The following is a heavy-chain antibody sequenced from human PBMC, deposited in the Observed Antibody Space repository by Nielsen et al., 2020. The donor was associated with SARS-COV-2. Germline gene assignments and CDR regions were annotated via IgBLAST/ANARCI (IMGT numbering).Heavy chain of an antibody. CDR2: IYISGIT. CDR3: ARVRITMIVVVDAFDI. Sequence: SETLSLTCTVSGGSISSGDYYWSWIRQPAGKGLEWIGRIYISGITNYNPSLKSRVTMSVDTSKNQFSLKLSSVTAADTAVYYCARVRITMIVVVDAFDIWGQGTMVTVSS. D-gene: IGHD3-22*01. CDR1: GGSISSGDYY. V-gene: IGHV4-61*02. J-gene: IGHJ3*02.